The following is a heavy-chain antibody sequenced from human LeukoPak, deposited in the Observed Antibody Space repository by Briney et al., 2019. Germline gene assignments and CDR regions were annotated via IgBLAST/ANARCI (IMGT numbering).Heavy chain of an antibody. V-gene: IGHV1-69*04. Sequence: SVKVSCTASVGTFTSYAISWVRQAPGQGLEWMGRIIPILGIGTYAHKFQSRVTITADKSTSTAYMELISLRSEDTAVYYCAREKDSSGYYYLNWGQGTLVTVSS. D-gene: IGHD3-22*01. CDR2: IIPILGIG. J-gene: IGHJ4*02. CDR3: AREKDSSGYYYLN. CDR1: VGTFTSYA.